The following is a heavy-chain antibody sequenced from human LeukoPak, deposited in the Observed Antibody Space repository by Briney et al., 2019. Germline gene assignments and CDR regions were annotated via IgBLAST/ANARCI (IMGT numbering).Heavy chain of an antibody. CDR3: ARDGAYCSSTSCYDFDY. D-gene: IGHD2-2*01. V-gene: IGHV1-2*02. CDR2: INPNSGGT. CDR1: GYTFTGYY. J-gene: IGHJ4*02. Sequence: GASVKVSCKASGYTFTGYYMHWVRQAPGQGLGWMGWINPNSGGTNYAQKFQGRVTMTRDTSISTAYMELSRLRSDDTAVYYCARDGAYCSSTSCYDFDYWGQGTLVTVSS.